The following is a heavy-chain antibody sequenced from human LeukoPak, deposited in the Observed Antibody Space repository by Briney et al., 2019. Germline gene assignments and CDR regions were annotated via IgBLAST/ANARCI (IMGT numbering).Heavy chain of an antibody. V-gene: IGHV3-7*01. D-gene: IGHD1-26*01. CDR2: IEQDGSQK. Sequence: GGSLRLSCAASGFTFSSYWLSWVRQAPGKGLEWVASIEQDGSQKYYVDSVRGRFTISRDNTKNSVYLQTNSLRVEDTAVYYCARNSGSNPFDYWGQGTLVTVSS. CDR1: GFTFSSYW. J-gene: IGHJ4*02. CDR3: ARNSGSNPFDY.